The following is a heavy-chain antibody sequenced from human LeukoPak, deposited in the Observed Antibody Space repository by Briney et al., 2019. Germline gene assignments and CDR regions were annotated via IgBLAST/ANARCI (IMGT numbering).Heavy chain of an antibody. CDR1: GGSFSGYY. CDR2: INHSGST. Sequence: SETLSLTCAVYGGSFSGYYWSWIRQPPGKGLEWIGEINHSGSTNYNPSLKSRVTISVDTSKNQFSLKLSSVTAADTAVYYCARKTGYSSSWYPYYYYYYMDVWGKGTTVTVSS. CDR3: ARKTGYSSSWYPYYYYYYMDV. V-gene: IGHV4-34*01. J-gene: IGHJ6*03. D-gene: IGHD6-13*01.